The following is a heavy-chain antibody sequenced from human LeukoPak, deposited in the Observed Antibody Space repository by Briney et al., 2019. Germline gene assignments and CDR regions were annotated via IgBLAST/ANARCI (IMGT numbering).Heavy chain of an antibody. D-gene: IGHD3-22*01. CDR1: GYTFTSYG. CDR2: ISAYNGNT. Sequence: GASVKVSFKASGYTFTSYGISWVRQAPGQRLEWMVWISAYNGNTNYAQKLQGRVTMTTDTSTSTAYMELRSLRSDDTAVYYCARTLQDSSGYYPDAFDIWGQGTMVTVSS. CDR3: ARTLQDSSGYYPDAFDI. J-gene: IGHJ3*02. V-gene: IGHV1-18*01.